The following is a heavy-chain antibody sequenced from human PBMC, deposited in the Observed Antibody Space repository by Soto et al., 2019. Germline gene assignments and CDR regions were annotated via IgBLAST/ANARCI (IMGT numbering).Heavy chain of an antibody. V-gene: IGHV1-2*04. CDR2: INPNSGGT. CDR1: GYTFIGYY. CDR3: ARVGGGLASLGYYGMDV. D-gene: IGHD3-10*01. J-gene: IGHJ6*02. Sequence: ASVKVSCKASGYTFIGYYIRWVRQAPGQGLEWVGWINPNSGGTNYAQRFQGWVTMTRDRSISTAYMELSRLKSDDTAVYYCARVGGGLASLGYYGMDVWGQGTTVTVSS.